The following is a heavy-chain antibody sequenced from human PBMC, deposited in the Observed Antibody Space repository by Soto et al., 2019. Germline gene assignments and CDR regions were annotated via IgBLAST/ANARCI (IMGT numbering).Heavy chain of an antibody. D-gene: IGHD1-26*01. V-gene: IGHV4-59*01. CDR3: ARDPVGVTHFDY. CDR2: IYYMGRT. CDR1: SISTYY. J-gene: IGHJ4*02. Sequence: QVQLQESGPGLVKPSETLSLTCTVDSISTYYWNWIRQPPGKGLEWIGYIYYMGRTNYNRSLRSRVTTSIDTSKNQFSLKLSSVTAADTAIYYCARDPVGVTHFDYWGQGALVTVSS.